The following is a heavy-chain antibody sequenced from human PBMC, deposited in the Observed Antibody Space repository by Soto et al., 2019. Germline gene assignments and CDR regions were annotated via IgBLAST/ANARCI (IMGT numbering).Heavy chain of an antibody. CDR1: GYTFSNYG. CDR3: ARDRETTTTRRAFDI. J-gene: IGHJ3*02. V-gene: IGHV1-18*01. CDR2: ISASNGDT. Sequence: QVQLVQSGAEVKKPGASVKVSCKASGYTFSNYGIGWLRQAPGQGLEWLAWISASNGDTKSAQKLQGRVTVTTDVSTSTAYMELRSLRSDDTAVYYCARDRETTTTRRAFDIWGQGTMVTVSS. D-gene: IGHD1-26*01.